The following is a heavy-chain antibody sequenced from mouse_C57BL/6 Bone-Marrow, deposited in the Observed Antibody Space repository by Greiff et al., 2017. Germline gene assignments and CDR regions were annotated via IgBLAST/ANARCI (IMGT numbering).Heavy chain of an antibody. D-gene: IGHD2-4*01. CDR3: ARAGYDYRWFAY. CDR2: IYPGSGST. Sequence: QVQLQQPGAELVKPGASVKMSCKASGYTFTSYWITWVKQRPGQGLEWIGDIYPGSGSTNYNEKFKSKATLTVDTSSSTAYMQLSSLKSEDSAVYYGARAGYDYRWFAYWGQGTLVTVSA. CDR1: GYTFTSYW. J-gene: IGHJ3*01. V-gene: IGHV1-55*01.